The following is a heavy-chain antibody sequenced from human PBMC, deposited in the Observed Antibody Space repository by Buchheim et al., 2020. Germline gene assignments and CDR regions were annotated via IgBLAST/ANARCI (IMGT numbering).Heavy chain of an antibody. CDR3: ARWPVAGMGYDY. D-gene: IGHD6-19*01. CDR1: GFTFCSYD. Sequence: EVQLVESGGGLVQPGGSLRLSCAASGFTFCSYDMNWVRQAPGKGLEGVSYISSSGGTIYYADSVKGRFTISRDNTKNSLYLQMNSLRVEDTAVYYCARWPVAGMGYDYWGQGTL. CDR2: ISSSGGTI. V-gene: IGHV3-48*03. J-gene: IGHJ4*02.